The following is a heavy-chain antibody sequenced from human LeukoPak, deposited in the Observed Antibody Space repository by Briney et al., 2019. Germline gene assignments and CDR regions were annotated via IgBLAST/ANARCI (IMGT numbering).Heavy chain of an antibody. CDR1: GGSISSSSYY. D-gene: IGHD5-18*01. V-gene: IGHV4-39*07. Sequence: SETLSLTCTVSGGSISSSSYYWGWIRQPPGKGLEWIGSIYYSGSTYYNPSLKSRVTISVDTSKNQFSLKLSSVTAADTAVYYCARRRKQLWLWWFDPWGQGTLVTVSS. CDR3: ARRRKQLWLWWFDP. J-gene: IGHJ5*02. CDR2: IYYSGST.